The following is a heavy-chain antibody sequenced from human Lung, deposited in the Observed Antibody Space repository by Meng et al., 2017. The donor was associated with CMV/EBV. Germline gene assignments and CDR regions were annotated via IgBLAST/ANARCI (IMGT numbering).Heavy chain of an antibody. CDR2: INHSGST. CDR3: ARDWNDFWSGYYGGMDV. CDR1: GGSFSGYY. D-gene: IGHD3-3*01. J-gene: IGHJ6*02. V-gene: IGHV4-34*01. Sequence: SETXSLXCAVYGGSFSGYYWSWIRQPPGKGLEWIGEINHSGSTNYNPSLKSRVTISVDTSKNQFSLKLGSVTAADTAVYYCARDWNDFWSGYYGGMDVWGQGXTVTGSS.